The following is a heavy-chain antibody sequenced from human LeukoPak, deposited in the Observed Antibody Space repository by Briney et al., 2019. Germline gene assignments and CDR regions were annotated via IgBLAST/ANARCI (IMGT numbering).Heavy chain of an antibody. Sequence: GGSLRLSCAASGFTFSSYWMSWIRQAPGKGLEWVANIKQDGSEKYYVDSVKGRFTISRDNAKNSLYLQMNSLRAEDTAVYYCASGGYSSGWYYFDYWGQGTLVTVSS. CDR2: IKQDGSEK. J-gene: IGHJ4*02. V-gene: IGHV3-7*01. CDR3: ASGGYSSGWYYFDY. D-gene: IGHD6-19*01. CDR1: GFTFSSYW.